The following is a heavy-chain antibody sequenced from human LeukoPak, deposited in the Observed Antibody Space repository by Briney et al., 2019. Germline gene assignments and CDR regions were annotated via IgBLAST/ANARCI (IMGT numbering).Heavy chain of an antibody. Sequence: GGSLRLSCAASGFTFSSYAMSWVRQAPGKGLEWGSAISGSGGSTYYADSVKGRFTISRDNSKNTLYLQMNSLRAEDTAVYYCAKGSTMVRGVIHHYYYYYGMDVWGQGTTVTVSS. CDR2: ISGSGGST. V-gene: IGHV3-23*01. D-gene: IGHD3-10*01. CDR3: AKGSTMVRGVIHHYYYYYGMDV. CDR1: GFTFSSYA. J-gene: IGHJ6*02.